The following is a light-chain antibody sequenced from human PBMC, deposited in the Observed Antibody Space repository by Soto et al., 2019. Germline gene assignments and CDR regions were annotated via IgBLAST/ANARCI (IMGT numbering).Light chain of an antibody. CDR2: AAS. Sequence: EIVMTQSPATLSVSPGERDILSCSASQSISTNLAGYQYIPGQAPRLLIYAASTRATGIPARFSGSGSGTDFTLAITSLQSEDYAVYYCHQYNNRPPWTFGQGTKVEIK. CDR3: HQYNNRPPWT. J-gene: IGKJ1*01. V-gene: IGKV3-15*01. CDR1: QSISTN.